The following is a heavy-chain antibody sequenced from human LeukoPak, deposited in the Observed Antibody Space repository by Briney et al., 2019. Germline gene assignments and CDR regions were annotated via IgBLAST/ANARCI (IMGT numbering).Heavy chain of an antibody. Sequence: GGSLRLSCAASGFTFSNAWMSWVRQAPGKGLEWVGRIKSKTDGGTTDYAAPVKGRFTISRDDSKNTLYLQMNSLKTEDTAVYYCTTDLWSGYLIRSGYWGQGTLVTVSS. V-gene: IGHV3-15*01. CDR1: GFTFSNAW. J-gene: IGHJ4*02. CDR3: TTDLWSGYLIRSGY. D-gene: IGHD3-3*01. CDR2: IKSKTDGGTT.